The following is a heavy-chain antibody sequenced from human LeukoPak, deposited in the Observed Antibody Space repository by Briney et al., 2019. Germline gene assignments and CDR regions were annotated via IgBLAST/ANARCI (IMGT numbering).Heavy chain of an antibody. CDR2: INPNSGGT. CDR1: GYTFTGYN. D-gene: IGHD6-13*01. J-gene: IGHJ6*02. CDR3: ARGVAGQYYYYGMDV. Sequence: ASVKVSCKASGYTFTGYNMHWVRQAPGQGLEWMGWINPNSGGTNYAQKFQGRVTMTRDTSISTAYMELRSLRSDDTAVYYCARGVAGQYYYYGMDVWGQGTTVTVSS. V-gene: IGHV1-2*02.